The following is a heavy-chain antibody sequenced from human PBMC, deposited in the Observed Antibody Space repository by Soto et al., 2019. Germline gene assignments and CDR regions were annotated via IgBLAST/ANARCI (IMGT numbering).Heavy chain of an antibody. CDR3: AADATAWQQMVPSDY. J-gene: IGHJ4*02. Sequence: GAPVKVSCKASGFTFTSPAFQWVRQARGQRLEWIGWIAVGSGYTNYAQRFQDRVTLTRDMSTATTYMELSRLTSEDTAIYYCAADATAWQQMVPSDYWDQGTLVTVSS. CDR1: GFTFTSPA. D-gene: IGHD2-8*01. V-gene: IGHV1-58*01. CDR2: IAVGSGYT.